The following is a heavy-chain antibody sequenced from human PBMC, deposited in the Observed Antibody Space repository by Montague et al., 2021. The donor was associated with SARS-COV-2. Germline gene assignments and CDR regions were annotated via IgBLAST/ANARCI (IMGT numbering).Heavy chain of an antibody. V-gene: IGHV3-30*09. CDR2: ISYDGSNK. CDR1: GFTLNNYA. J-gene: IGHJ4*02. Sequence: SLRLSCAASGFTLNNYAMHWVRQAPGKGLEWVAIISYDGSNKCYADSVKGRFAISRDNSKNTLYLQMNSLRAEDTAVYYCVRASLIKARIAVAGTTVYWGQGTLVTISS. D-gene: IGHD6-19*01. CDR3: VRASLIKARIAVAGTTVY.